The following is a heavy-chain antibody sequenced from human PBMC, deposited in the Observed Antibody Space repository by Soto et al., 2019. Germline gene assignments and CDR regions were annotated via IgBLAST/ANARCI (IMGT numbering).Heavy chain of an antibody. CDR3: ARKADGYNH. D-gene: IGHD5-12*01. CDR1: GYSFTNYW. V-gene: IGHV5-51*01. CDR2: SYPGDSYT. Sequence: GESLKISWKGSGYSFTNYWIAWVRQMPGKVLDLMGISYPGDSYTRXXPSFQGQXXISAYKSITTXYLQWXILKASDTAMDYCARKADGYNHWRQGTLVTVSS. J-gene: IGHJ5*02.